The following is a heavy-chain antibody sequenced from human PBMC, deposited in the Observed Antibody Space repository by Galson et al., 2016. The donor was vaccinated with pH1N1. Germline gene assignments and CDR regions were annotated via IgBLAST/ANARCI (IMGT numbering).Heavy chain of an antibody. CDR3: AKAAFGQQSL. CDR1: AFTSSTYW. D-gene: IGHD3-16*01. CDR2: INQDGSDK. V-gene: IGHV3-7*01. J-gene: IGHJ6*02. Sequence: SLRPPSAASAFTSSTYWINCCRQPPPKGLEWVANINQDGSDKYYVDSVKGRVTISRDNAKNSLYLHMNSLSAEDTALYYCAKAAFGQQSLWGQGTTVTVSS.